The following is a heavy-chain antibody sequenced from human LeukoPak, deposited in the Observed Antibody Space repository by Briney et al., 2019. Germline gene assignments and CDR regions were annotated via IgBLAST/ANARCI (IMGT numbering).Heavy chain of an antibody. Sequence: PGGSLRLSCAASGITFSSYEMNWVRQAPGKGLEWVSYISSSGRTMFYAVSLKGRFTISRDNAKNSLYLQMTSLRAEDTAVYYCASGGSSWDGDYYYYGMDVWGQGTTVTVSS. J-gene: IGHJ6*02. CDR1: GITFSSYE. CDR2: ISSSGRTM. V-gene: IGHV3-48*03. D-gene: IGHD6-13*01. CDR3: ASGGSSWDGDYYYYGMDV.